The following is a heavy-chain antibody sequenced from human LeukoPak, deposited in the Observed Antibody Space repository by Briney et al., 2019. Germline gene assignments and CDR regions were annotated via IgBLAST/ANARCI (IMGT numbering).Heavy chain of an antibody. CDR2: IYHSGRT. CDR3: ARNRSVTTTPGFDH. Sequence: PSETLSLTCAVSGYSIRGDDYWGWIRQSPGKGLEWIGSIYHSGRTHYNPSLKSRVTISVDTSKTQFSLMLNSVTAADTAVYYCARNRSVTTTPGFDHWGQGTLVTVSS. CDR1: GYSIRGDDY. V-gene: IGHV4-38-2*01. D-gene: IGHD4-17*01. J-gene: IGHJ4*02.